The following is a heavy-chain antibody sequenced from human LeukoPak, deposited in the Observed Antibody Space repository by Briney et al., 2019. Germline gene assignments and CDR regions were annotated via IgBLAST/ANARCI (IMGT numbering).Heavy chain of an antibody. Sequence: GGAPRLSPAASVFTFSDSGMNSVRPAPGKGLEWGSAFSGSDGSTYYADSFTGPFTNSRDNSKNTLYLQMTRLRAEDTAVYYYAKDLLSKAPGLAGFDYWGQGTLVTVGS. J-gene: IGHJ4*02. CDR1: VFTFSDSG. CDR3: AKDLLSKAPGLAGFDY. V-gene: IGHV3-23*01. D-gene: IGHD6-13*01. CDR2: FSGSDGST.